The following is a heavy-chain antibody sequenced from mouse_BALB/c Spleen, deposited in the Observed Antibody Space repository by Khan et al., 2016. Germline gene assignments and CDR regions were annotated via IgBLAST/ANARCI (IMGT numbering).Heavy chain of an antibody. D-gene: IGHD2-4*01. CDR3: ARSPYDYDVGFAY. V-gene: IGHV14-3*02. J-gene: IGHJ3*01. Sequence: VQLQQSGAELVKPGASVKLSCTASGFNIKDTYMHWVKQRPEQGLEWIGRIDPANGNTKYEPKFQGQATITADTSSHTAYLQLSSLTSDDTSVYYCARSPYDYDVGFAYWGQGTLVTVSA. CDR1: GFNIKDTY. CDR2: IDPANGNT.